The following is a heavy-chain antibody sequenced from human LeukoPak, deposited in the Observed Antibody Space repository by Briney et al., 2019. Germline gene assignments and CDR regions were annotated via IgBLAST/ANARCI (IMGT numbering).Heavy chain of an antibody. V-gene: IGHV4-59*01. CDR1: GGSSSSYY. CDR2: IYYSGST. D-gene: IGHD3-22*01. CDR3: ARGHYYDSSGYSVGFYFDY. Sequence: SETLSLTCTVSGGSSSSYYWSWIRQPPGKGLEWIGYIYYSGSTNYNPSLKSRVTISVDTSKNQFSLKLSSVTAADTAVYYCARGHYYDSSGYSVGFYFDYWGQGTLVTVSS. J-gene: IGHJ4*02.